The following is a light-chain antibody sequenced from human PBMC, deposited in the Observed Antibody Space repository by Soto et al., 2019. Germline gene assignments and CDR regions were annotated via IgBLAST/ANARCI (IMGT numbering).Light chain of an antibody. CDR2: AAS. CDR1: QGISSY. CDR3: LQHNSYPHT. Sequence: AIRMTHSPSSLSASTGDRVTITFRASQGISSYLAWYQQKPGEAPKLLIYAASTLQSGVPSRFSGSGYGTEFTLTISSLQPEDFATYYCLQHNSYPHTFGGGTKVDI. V-gene: IGKV1-8*01. J-gene: IGKJ4*01.